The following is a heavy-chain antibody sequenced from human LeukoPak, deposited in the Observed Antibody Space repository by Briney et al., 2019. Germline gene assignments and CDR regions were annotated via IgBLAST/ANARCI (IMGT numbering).Heavy chain of an antibody. J-gene: IGHJ4*02. D-gene: IGHD3-22*01. CDR3: ARGGPYYDTSGYSPEDY. CDR1: GYIFTTYF. CDR2: INPNSGGT. Sequence: GASVKVSCKASGYIFTTYFIHWVRQAPGQGLEWMGWINPNSGGTNYAQEFQGRVTMTRDTSISTAYMELSRLSSDDTAVYYCARGGPYYDTSGYSPEDYWGQGTLVTVSS. V-gene: IGHV1-2*02.